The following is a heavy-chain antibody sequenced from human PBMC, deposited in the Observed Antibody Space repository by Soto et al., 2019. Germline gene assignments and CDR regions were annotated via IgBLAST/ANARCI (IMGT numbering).Heavy chain of an antibody. D-gene: IGHD3-9*01. Sequence: GGSLRLSCAASGFTFSSYAMNWVRQAPGKGLEWVSGISYGGGRTHHADSVKGRFTISRDNSKNTPYLQINSLRAEDTAVYYCARDAADILTGYFDYWGQGTLVTVSS. J-gene: IGHJ4*02. CDR2: ISYGGGRT. CDR1: GFTFSSYA. CDR3: ARDAADILTGYFDY. V-gene: IGHV3-23*01.